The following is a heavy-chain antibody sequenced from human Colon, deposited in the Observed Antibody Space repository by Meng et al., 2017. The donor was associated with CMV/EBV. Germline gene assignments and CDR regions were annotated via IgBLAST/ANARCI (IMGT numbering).Heavy chain of an antibody. CDR3: ATISGGDFDF. Sequence: QVRFGLSGAQVMMPGASVKVSCKTSGYTFTGYFMFWVRQAPGQGLEWMGSLNPNSGDTNSAQKFHGRLTMTRDTSIHTAYMELGSLRSDDTAVYYCATISGGDFDFWGQGTLVTVSS. D-gene: IGHD3-10*01. CDR1: GYTFTGYF. J-gene: IGHJ4*02. CDR2: LNPNSGDT. V-gene: IGHV1-2*02.